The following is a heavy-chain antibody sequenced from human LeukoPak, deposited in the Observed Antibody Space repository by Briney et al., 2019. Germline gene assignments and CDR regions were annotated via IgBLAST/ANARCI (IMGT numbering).Heavy chain of an antibody. V-gene: IGHV4-38-2*01. J-gene: IGHJ3*01. CDR2: IYHTGSA. Sequence: KPSETLSLTCAVSAYSVNSGYYWVWIRQPPGKGLEWIGSIYHTGSAYYDPSLKSRVTISVDTSKNQFSLNLTSVTAAGTAVYYCARGLGSGTLWGQGTMVTVSS. D-gene: IGHD3-10*01. CDR1: AYSVNSGYY. CDR3: ARGLGSGTL.